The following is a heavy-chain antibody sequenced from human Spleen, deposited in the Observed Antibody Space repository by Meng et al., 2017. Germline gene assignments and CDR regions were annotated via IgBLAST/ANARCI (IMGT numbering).Heavy chain of an antibody. Sequence: VRLRQWGAGLLKPSETLSLTCVVSGGSFSDYYWSWLRQPPGKGLEWIGEINHSGSTNYNPSLESRATISVDTSQNNLSLKLSSVTAADSAVYYCARGPTTMAHDFDYWGQGTLVTVSS. V-gene: IGHV4-34*01. J-gene: IGHJ4*02. CDR2: INHSGST. CDR3: ARGPTTMAHDFDY. CDR1: GGSFSDYY. D-gene: IGHD4-11*01.